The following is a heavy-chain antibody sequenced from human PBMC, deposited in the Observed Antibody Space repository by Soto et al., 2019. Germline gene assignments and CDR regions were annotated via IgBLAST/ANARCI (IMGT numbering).Heavy chain of an antibody. Sequence: PGGSLRLSCAASGFTFSSYAMSWVRQAPGKGLEWVSAISGSGGSTYYADSVKGRFTISRDNSKNTLYLQMNSLRAEDTAVYYCAKDTEDFWSGLNWFDPWGQGTLVTVSS. CDR2: ISGSGGST. D-gene: IGHD3-3*01. V-gene: IGHV3-23*01. J-gene: IGHJ5*02. CDR1: GFTFSSYA. CDR3: AKDTEDFWSGLNWFDP.